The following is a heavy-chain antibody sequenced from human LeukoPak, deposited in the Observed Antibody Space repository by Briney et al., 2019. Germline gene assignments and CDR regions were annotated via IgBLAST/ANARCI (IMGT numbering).Heavy chain of an antibody. CDR1: GGSVSSGNFY. D-gene: IGHD2-21*01. V-gene: IGHV4-61*02. CDR2: IHTSGNT. J-gene: IGHJ3*02. Sequence: SETLSLTCTVSGGSVSSGNFYWTWIRQPAGNQLEWIGRIHTSGNTNHNPSLWSRVTISTDTSKNQFSLTLNFVTAADTAVYYCAGDRGGDSFDIWGQGTTVTVSS. CDR3: AGDRGGDSFDI.